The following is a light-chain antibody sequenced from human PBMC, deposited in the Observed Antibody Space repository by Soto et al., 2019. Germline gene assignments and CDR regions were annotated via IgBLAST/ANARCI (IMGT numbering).Light chain of an antibody. Sequence: EILMTQSPATLSVSPGERATLSCRASQSVSGNLAWYQQKPGQATRLLIDGASTRATGIPDRFSGSGSGTEFTLTISSLQSEDFAVYECQQYNNWPPTFGQGTKVEIK. CDR2: GAS. CDR3: QQYNNWPPT. V-gene: IGKV3D-15*01. J-gene: IGKJ1*01. CDR1: QSVSGN.